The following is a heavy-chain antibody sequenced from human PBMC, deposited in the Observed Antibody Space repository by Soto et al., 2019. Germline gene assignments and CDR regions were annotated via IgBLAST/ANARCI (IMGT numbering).Heavy chain of an antibody. CDR2: IIPILGIA. D-gene: IGHD3-10*01. Sequence: QVQLVQSGAEVKKPGSSVKVSCKASAGTFSSYTISWVRQAPGQGLEWMGRIIPILGIANYAQKFQGRVTITADKSTSTDYMELSSLRSEDTAVYYCARGYYGSGSSYWGQGTLVTVSS. J-gene: IGHJ4*02. CDR1: AGTFSSYT. V-gene: IGHV1-69*02. CDR3: ARGYYGSGSSY.